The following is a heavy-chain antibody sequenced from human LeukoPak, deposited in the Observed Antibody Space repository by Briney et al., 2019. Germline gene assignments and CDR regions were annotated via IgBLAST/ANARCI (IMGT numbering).Heavy chain of an antibody. D-gene: IGHD3-22*01. Sequence: GGSLRLSCAASGFTFSSYGMHWVRQAPGKGLEWVAVISCDGSNKYYADSVKGRFTISRDNSKNTLYLQMNSLRAEDTAVYYCARDRKTYYYDSSGYYSMMGAFDIWGQGTMVTVSS. J-gene: IGHJ3*02. CDR3: ARDRKTYYYDSSGYYSMMGAFDI. CDR1: GFTFSSYG. V-gene: IGHV3-30*03. CDR2: ISCDGSNK.